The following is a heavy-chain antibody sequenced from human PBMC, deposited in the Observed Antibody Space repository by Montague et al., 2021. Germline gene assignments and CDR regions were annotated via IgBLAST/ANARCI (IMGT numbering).Heavy chain of an antibody. Sequence: SETLSLTCAVSGGSFCHSPWSWVRQPPGKGLEWLGSMFYGGTTNNNPSLKSRVTISIDTSTNQFSLKLTSVTAADTAAYYCAKQDYFVSWTSYQGFDPWGQGTLVTVSS. CDR3: AKQDYFVSWTSYQGFDP. CDR2: MFYGGTT. D-gene: IGHD3-10*01. CDR1: GGSFCHSP. J-gene: IGHJ5*02. V-gene: IGHV4-59*08.